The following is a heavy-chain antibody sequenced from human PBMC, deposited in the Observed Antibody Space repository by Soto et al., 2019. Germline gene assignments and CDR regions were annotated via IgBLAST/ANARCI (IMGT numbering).Heavy chain of an antibody. V-gene: IGHV1-18*01. CDR3: ARVGVFGSGSIVHGMDV. D-gene: IGHD3-10*01. J-gene: IGHJ6*02. CDR2: IGPYTGGT. Sequence: GASVKVSCKASGYTFTSYGFSWVRQAPGQGLEWMGWIGPYTGGTNYAQKFQGRVTMTTDTSISTAYMELSRLRSDDTAVYYCARVGVFGSGSIVHGMDVWGQGTTVTVSS. CDR1: GYTFTSYG.